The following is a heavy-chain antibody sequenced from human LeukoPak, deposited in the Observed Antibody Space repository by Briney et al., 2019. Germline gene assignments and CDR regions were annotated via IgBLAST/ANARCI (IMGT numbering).Heavy chain of an antibody. J-gene: IGHJ4*02. V-gene: IGHV3-21*01. CDR3: ARDLGRYSYGFMDS. Sequence: GGSLRLSCAASGFTFSSYSMNWVRQAPGKGLEWVSSISSTNNYIYYADSVKGRFTISRDNAKNSLYLQMNSLRAEDTAVYYCARDLGRYSYGFMDSWGQGTLVTVSS. CDR1: GFTFSSYS. D-gene: IGHD5-18*01. CDR2: ISSTNNYI.